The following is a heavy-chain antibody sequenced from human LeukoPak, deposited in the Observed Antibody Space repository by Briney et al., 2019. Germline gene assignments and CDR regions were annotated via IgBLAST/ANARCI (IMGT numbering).Heavy chain of an antibody. CDR3: ARDGCSSSVCSAGGNWFDP. D-gene: IGHD6-19*01. J-gene: IGHJ5*02. CDR1: GGTFSSYA. V-gene: IGHV1-69*05. Sequence: GASVKVSCKASGGTFSSYAISWVRQAPGQGLERMGGIIPIFGTANYAQKFQGRVTVTRDTSTSTVYMELRTLRYEDTALYYCARDGCSSSVCSAGGNWFDPWGQGTLVTVSS. CDR2: IIPIFGTA.